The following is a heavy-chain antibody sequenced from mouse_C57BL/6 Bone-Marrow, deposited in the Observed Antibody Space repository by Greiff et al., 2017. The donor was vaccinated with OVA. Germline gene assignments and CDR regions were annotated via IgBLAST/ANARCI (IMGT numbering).Heavy chain of an antibody. D-gene: IGHD1-1*01. Sequence: QVQLQQPGAELVMPGASVKLSCKASGYTFTSYWMHWVKQRPGQGLEWIGEIDPSDSYTNYNQKFKGKSTLTVDKSSSTAYMQLSSLTSEDSAVYYCARGGYYGDFNYWGQGTTLTVSS. V-gene: IGHV1-69*01. CDR2: IDPSDSYT. CDR3: ARGGYYGDFNY. CDR1: GYTFTSYW. J-gene: IGHJ2*01.